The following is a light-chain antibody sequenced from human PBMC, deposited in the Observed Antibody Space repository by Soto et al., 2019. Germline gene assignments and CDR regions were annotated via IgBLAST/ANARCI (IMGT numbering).Light chain of an antibody. CDR2: GAS. J-gene: IGKJ1*01. CDR1: QSVSSSY. V-gene: IGKV3-20*01. Sequence: VLTQSPGPLSLQQGERATLSCRASQSVSSSYLAWYQQKPGQAPRLLIYGASSRATGIPDRFSGSGSGTDFTLTISRLEPEDFAVYYCQQYGSSSWTFGQGTKVDIK. CDR3: QQYGSSSWT.